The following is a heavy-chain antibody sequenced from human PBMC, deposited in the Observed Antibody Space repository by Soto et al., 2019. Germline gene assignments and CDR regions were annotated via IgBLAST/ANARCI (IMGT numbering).Heavy chain of an antibody. Sequence: SETLSLTCTASGDSISRSSYYWGWIRQSPGKGPEWIGYIYHSGSTYYNPSLKSRVTISVDRSKNQFSLKLSSVTAADTAVYYCAGADYSNYERFDYWGQGTLVTVSS. CDR3: AGADYSNYERFDY. CDR2: IYHSGST. CDR1: GDSISRSSYY. V-gene: IGHV4-39*07. D-gene: IGHD4-4*01. J-gene: IGHJ4*02.